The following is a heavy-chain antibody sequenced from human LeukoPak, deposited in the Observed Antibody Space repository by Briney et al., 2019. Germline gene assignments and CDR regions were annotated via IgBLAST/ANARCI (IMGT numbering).Heavy chain of an antibody. CDR3: ARDLGNDILTGYYYLFDY. V-gene: IGHV1-2*02. CDR2: INPNSGGT. Sequence: RASVKVSCKASGYTFTGYYMHWVRQAPGQGLEWMGWINPNSGGTNYAQKFQGRVTMTRDTSISTAYMELSRLRSDDTAVYYCARDLGNDILTGYYYLFDYWGQGTLVTVSS. CDR1: GYTFTGYY. J-gene: IGHJ4*02. D-gene: IGHD3-9*01.